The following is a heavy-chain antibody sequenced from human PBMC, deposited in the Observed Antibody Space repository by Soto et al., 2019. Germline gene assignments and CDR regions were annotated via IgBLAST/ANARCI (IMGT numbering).Heavy chain of an antibody. CDR1: GYNFAGYW. J-gene: IGHJ5*02. D-gene: IGHD1-26*01. CDR2: IYPSDSDT. V-gene: IGHV5-51*01. Sequence: GESLKISCKGSGYNFAGYWIAWVRQMPGKGLELMGIIYPSDSDTRYSPAFEGQVTISADKSIDTAYLQWSSLQASDTARYFCGKGRGLRFQANTRFAPWGKGTRVTV. CDR3: GKGRGLRFQANTRFAP.